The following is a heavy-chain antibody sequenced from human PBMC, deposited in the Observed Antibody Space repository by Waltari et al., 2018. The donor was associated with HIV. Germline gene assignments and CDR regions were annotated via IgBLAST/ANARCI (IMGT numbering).Heavy chain of an antibody. CDR1: GFTFSDYY. D-gene: IGHD5-18*01. V-gene: IGHV3-11*01. Sequence: QVQLVESGGGLVKPGGSLRLSCAASGFTFSDYYMTWIRQAPGKGLEWISDISSSGSTIYYADPVKGRFTISRDNAKNSRYLLMNSLRAEDTAMYYCARSVQLWLRIKADYYYGMDVWGQGTTVTVSS. J-gene: IGHJ6*02. CDR2: ISSSGSTI. CDR3: ARSVQLWLRIKADYYYGMDV.